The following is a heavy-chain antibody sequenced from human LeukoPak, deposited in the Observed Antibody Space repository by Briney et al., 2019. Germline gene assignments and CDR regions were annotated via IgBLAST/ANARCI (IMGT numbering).Heavy chain of an antibody. J-gene: IGHJ4*02. Sequence: PSETLSLTCSVSGGSISGGGDYWSWIRQPPGKGLEWIGEINHSGSTNYNPSLKSRVTISVDTSKNQFSLKLSSVTAADTAVYYCARGGRVTTAPIDYWGQGTLVTVSS. D-gene: IGHD4-11*01. V-gene: IGHV4-34*01. CDR3: ARGGRVTTAPIDY. CDR2: INHSGST. CDR1: GGSISGGGDY.